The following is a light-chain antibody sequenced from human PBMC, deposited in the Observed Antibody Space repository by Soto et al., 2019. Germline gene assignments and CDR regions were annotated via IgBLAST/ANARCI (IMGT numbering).Light chain of an antibody. CDR1: ETVSGSS. J-gene: IGKJ3*01. V-gene: IGKV3-20*01. CDR3: QQYGSSLLFT. CDR2: GAS. Sequence: DIVLTQSPGTLSLSPGERATLSCRASETVSGSSLAWYQQKPGQAPRLLIYGASSRATGIPDRFSGSGSGTDFTLTISRLEPEDFAVYYCQQYGSSLLFTFGPGTKVDIK.